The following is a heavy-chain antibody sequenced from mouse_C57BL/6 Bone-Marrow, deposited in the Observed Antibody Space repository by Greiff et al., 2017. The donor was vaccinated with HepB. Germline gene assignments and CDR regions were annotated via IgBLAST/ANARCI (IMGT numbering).Heavy chain of an antibody. CDR1: GYTFTDYY. D-gene: IGHD2-12*01. J-gene: IGHJ4*01. V-gene: IGHV1-26*01. CDR2: INPNNGGT. CDR3: SRRGLYDFYYYAMDY. Sequence: EVQLQQSGPELVKPGASVKISCKASGYTFTDYYMNWVKQSHGKSLEWIGDINPNNGGTSYNQKFKCKATLTVDKSSSTAYMELRSLTSEDSAVYYCSRRGLYDFYYYAMDYWGQGTSVTVSS.